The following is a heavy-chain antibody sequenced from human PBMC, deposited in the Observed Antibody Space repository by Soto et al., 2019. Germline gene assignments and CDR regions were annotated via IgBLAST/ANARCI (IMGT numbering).Heavy chain of an antibody. CDR3: NRGSEYDFWSGYL. V-gene: IGHV1-69*06. CDR1: GGTSTRYA. CDR2: IVPMFGTS. D-gene: IGHD3-3*01. J-gene: IGHJ4*02. Sequence: QERLVQSGAEVRKPGSSVKVSCKVTGGTSTRYAINWVRQAPGQGLEWMGGIVPMFGTSKYAQKFQGRVTITADTSTNIACMELRSLRSEDTAVYYCNRGSEYDFWSGYLWGQGTLVSVS.